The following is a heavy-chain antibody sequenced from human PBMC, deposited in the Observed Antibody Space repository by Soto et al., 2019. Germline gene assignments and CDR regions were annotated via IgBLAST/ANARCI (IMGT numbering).Heavy chain of an antibody. CDR1: GVTFSSYA. V-gene: IGHV1-69*13. Sequence: GASVKVSCKASGVTFSSYAISWVRQAPGQGLEWMGGIIPIFGTANYAQKFQGRVTITADESTSTAYMELSSLRSEDTAVYYCARDPGEGYSSWFDPWGQGTLVTVSS. CDR3: ARDPGEGYSSWFDP. D-gene: IGHD4-4*01. CDR2: IIPIFGTA. J-gene: IGHJ5*02.